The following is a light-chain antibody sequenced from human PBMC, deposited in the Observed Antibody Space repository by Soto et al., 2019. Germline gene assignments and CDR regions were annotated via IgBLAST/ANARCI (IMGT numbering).Light chain of an antibody. CDR2: GAS. Sequence: DIVLTQSPGTLSLSPGERATLSCRASQSVSSTSLAWYQQKPGQAPRLLIYGASSRATGIPDRFSGSGSGTDFTLTISSLEPEDFAVYYCQQRSNWPGFGGGTKVEIK. CDR1: QSVSSTS. J-gene: IGKJ4*02. CDR3: QQRSNWPG. V-gene: IGKV3D-20*02.